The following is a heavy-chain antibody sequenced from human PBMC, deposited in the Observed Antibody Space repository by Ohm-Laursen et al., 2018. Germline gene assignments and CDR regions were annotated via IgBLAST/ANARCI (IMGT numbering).Heavy chain of an antibody. CDR3: AKMGITMIIQVI. V-gene: IGHV3-23*01. D-gene: IGHD3-22*01. Sequence: GSLRLSCTASGFTFSSYAMSWVRQAPGKGLEWVSSISGSGGSTYYADSVRGRFTISRDNSKNTLYLQMNSLRPEDTAVYYCAKMGITMIIQVIWGQGTMVTVSS. CDR1: GFTFSSYA. CDR2: ISGSGGST. J-gene: IGHJ3*02.